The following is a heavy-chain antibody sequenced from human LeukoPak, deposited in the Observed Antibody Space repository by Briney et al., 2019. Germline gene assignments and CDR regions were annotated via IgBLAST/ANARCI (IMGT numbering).Heavy chain of an antibody. J-gene: IGHJ4*02. Sequence: GGSLRLSCAASGFTFSSYSMNWVRQAPGKGLEWVSSISSSSSYIYYADSVKGRFTISRDNSKNTLYLQMNSLRAEDTAVYYCARDPGGPFDYWGQGTLVTVSS. CDR2: ISSSSSYI. D-gene: IGHD2-15*01. V-gene: IGHV3-21*04. CDR1: GFTFSSYS. CDR3: ARDPGGPFDY.